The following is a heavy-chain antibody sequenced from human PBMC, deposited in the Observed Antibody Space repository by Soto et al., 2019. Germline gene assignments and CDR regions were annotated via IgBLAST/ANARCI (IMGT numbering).Heavy chain of an antibody. CDR2: MTPSCDI. CDR1: GFPCTSLD. CDR3: ARYQEAAAFND. Sequence: QVQLVQSGAEVRKPGSSVKVSCKASGFPCTSLDINWGSQDPGQGLEWVGYMTPSCDIGFAQKFRGRVSMTRDASTSTVSMELSSLRSDDTALYYCARYQEAAAFNDWGQGTLVTVSS. V-gene: IGHV1-8*01. D-gene: IGHD6-25*01. J-gene: IGHJ4*02.